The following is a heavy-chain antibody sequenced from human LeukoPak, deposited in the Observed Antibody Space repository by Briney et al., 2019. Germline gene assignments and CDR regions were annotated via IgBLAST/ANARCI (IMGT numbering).Heavy chain of an antibody. CDR2: IYYSGST. J-gene: IGHJ5*02. Sequence: SEALSLTCTVSGGSISSGGYYWSWIRQHPGKGLEWIGYIYYSGSTYYNPSLKSRVTISVDTSKNQFSLKLSSVTAADTAVYYCARGGGYDFIFGWFDPWGQGTLVTVSS. CDR1: GGSISSGGYY. V-gene: IGHV4-30-4*08. CDR3: ARGGGYDFIFGWFDP. D-gene: IGHD5-12*01.